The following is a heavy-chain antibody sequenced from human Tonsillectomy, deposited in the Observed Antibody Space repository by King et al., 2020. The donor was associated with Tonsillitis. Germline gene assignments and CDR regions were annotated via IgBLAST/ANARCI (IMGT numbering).Heavy chain of an antibody. Sequence: VQLVQSGAEVKKPGSSVKVSCTVSGDSFSSYTINWVRQAPGQGLEWVGGITPAFRTADYAQKIQGRVTITADESTRTAYIEVTSLRSDYTAVCYCLRDMNSRPPTFEPWGQGTLVIVSS. CDR1: GDSFSSYT. J-gene: IGHJ5*02. CDR3: LRDMNSRPPTFEP. V-gene: IGHV1-69*01. D-gene: IGHD2/OR15-2a*01. CDR2: ITPAFRTA.